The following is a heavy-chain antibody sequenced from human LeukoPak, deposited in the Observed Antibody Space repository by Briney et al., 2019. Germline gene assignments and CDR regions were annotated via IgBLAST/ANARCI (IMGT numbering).Heavy chain of an antibody. V-gene: IGHV1-2*02. J-gene: IGHJ4*02. CDR3: ARDSGDGYNLFDY. Sequence: GXTXTGYXXXWVXQAPGQGLEWMGWINPNSGGTNYAQKFQGRVTMTRDTSITTAYMELSRLRSDDTAVYYCARDSGDGYNLFDYWGQGTLVTVSS. CDR2: INPNSGGT. D-gene: IGHD5-24*01. CDR1: GXTXTGYX.